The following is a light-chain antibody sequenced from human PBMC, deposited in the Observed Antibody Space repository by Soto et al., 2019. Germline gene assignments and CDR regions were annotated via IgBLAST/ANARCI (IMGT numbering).Light chain of an antibody. CDR1: QSVSSSY. V-gene: IGKV3-20*01. CDR2: GAS. Sequence: EIVLTQSPGTLSLSPGERATLSRRASQSVSSSYLAWYQQKPGQAPRLLIYGASSRPPGIPDRFSGSGSGTDFTLTISRLEREDFAVYYCQQYGSSPTWTFGQGTKVEIK. J-gene: IGKJ1*01. CDR3: QQYGSSPTWT.